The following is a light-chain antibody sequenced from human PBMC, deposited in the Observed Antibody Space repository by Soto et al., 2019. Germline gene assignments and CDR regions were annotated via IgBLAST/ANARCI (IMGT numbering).Light chain of an antibody. Sequence: QSVLTQPPSVSGAPGQRVTISCTGSSSNIGAGYDVHWYQQLPGTAPKLLIYGNYNRPSGVPDRFSGSKSGTSASLAITGLQAEDEAVYYCQSYDSSLSGYVVFGGGTKLTVL. CDR1: SSNIGAGYD. J-gene: IGLJ2*01. CDR3: QSYDSSLSGYVV. CDR2: GNY. V-gene: IGLV1-40*01.